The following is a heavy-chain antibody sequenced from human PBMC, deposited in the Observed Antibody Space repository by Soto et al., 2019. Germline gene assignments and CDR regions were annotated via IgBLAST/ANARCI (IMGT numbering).Heavy chain of an antibody. CDR3: ARRSRTAGSDYYYYGMDV. V-gene: IGHV5-10-1*01. J-gene: IGHJ6*02. Sequence: GESLKISCKGSGYSFTSYWIGWVRQMPGKGLEWMGIIYPSDSYTNYSPSFQGHVTISADKSISTAYLQWSSLKASDTAMYYCARRSRTAGSDYYYYGMDVWGQGTTVTVSS. CDR1: GYSFTSYW. CDR2: IYPSDSYT.